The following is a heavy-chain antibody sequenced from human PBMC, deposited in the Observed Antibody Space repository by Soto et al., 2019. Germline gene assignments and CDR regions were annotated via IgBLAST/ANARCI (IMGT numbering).Heavy chain of an antibody. CDR2: IIPVLGTA. CDR3: ARAANSVWGDYFDP. CDR1: GCMFSGHG. V-gene: IGHV1-69*01. Sequence: QVQLVQSGAEVKKPGSSVKVSCKAAGCMFSGHGIRWVRQAPGQGLEWMGGIIPVLGTANYAQKFQGRVTITADESTSTTYMEVRNLTSDDTAIYYCARAANSVWGDYFDPWGQGTLVTVSS. D-gene: IGHD4-17*01. J-gene: IGHJ5*02.